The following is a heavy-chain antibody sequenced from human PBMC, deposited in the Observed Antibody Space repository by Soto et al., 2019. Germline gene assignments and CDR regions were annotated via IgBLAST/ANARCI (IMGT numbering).Heavy chain of an antibody. Sequence: PGGSLRLSCVASGFPFSPFWMSWVRQAPGKGLEWVSYISSGGIYTNYADSVKGRFTISRDNAKNSLYLQMNSLRAEDTAVYYCARDADILTGSDAFDIWGQGTMVNVSS. J-gene: IGHJ3*02. CDR1: GFPFSPFW. D-gene: IGHD3-9*01. V-gene: IGHV3-11*05. CDR3: ARDADILTGSDAFDI. CDR2: ISSGGIYT.